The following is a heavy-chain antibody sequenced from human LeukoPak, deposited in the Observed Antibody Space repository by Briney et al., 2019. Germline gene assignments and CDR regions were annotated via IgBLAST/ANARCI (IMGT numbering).Heavy chain of an antibody. J-gene: IGHJ4*02. D-gene: IGHD3-22*01. CDR3: ASSRHYYDSSGYYYLDFDY. V-gene: IGHV1-18*01. Sequence: RASVTVSCTASGYTFTSYGISWVRQAPGQGLEWMGWISAYNGNTNYAQKLQGRVTMTTDTSTSTAYMELRSLRSDDTAVYYCASSRHYYDSSGYYYLDFDYWGQGTLVTVSS. CDR1: GYTFTSYG. CDR2: ISAYNGNT.